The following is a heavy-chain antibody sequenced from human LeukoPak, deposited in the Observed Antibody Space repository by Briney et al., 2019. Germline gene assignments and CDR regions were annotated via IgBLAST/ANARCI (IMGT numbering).Heavy chain of an antibody. J-gene: IGHJ4*02. Sequence: GGSLRLSYAASGFTVSSNYMNWVRQAPGKGLEWVSVIYSGGSTYYADSVKGRFTISRDNSKNTLYLQMNSLRVEDTAVYYCARESGSGNRDFDYWGQGTLVTVSS. CDR2: IYSGGST. CDR3: ARESGSGNRDFDY. CDR1: GFTVSSNY. V-gene: IGHV3-66*01. D-gene: IGHD3-10*01.